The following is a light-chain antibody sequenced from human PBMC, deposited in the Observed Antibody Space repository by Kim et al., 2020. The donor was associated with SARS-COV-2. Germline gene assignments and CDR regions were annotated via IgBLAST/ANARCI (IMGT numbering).Light chain of an antibody. Sequence: GQSITISCTGTSSDVGDYNYVSWYQQHPGKAPKLIIYDVSNRPSGISDRFSASKSGDTASLTISRLQAEDEADFYCSSYSSSGTLLFGGGTQLTVL. V-gene: IGLV2-14*03. CDR2: DVS. J-gene: IGLJ3*02. CDR3: SSYSSSGTLL. CDR1: SSDVGDYNY.